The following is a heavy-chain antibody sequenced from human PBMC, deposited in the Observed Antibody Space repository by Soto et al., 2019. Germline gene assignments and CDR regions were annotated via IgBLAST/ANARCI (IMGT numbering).Heavy chain of an antibody. D-gene: IGHD2-15*01. CDR3: AREWDCSGGSCPEENYYYVMDV. CDR1: GYTFTGYY. Sequence: QVQLVQSGAEVKKPGASVKVSCKASGYTFTGYYMHWVRQAPGQGLEWMGWINPNSGGTNYAQKFQGWVTMNRDTSISTAYMELSRLRSDDTDVYYCAREWDCSGGSCPEENYYYVMDVWGQGTTVTVSS. V-gene: IGHV1-2*04. CDR2: INPNSGGT. J-gene: IGHJ6*02.